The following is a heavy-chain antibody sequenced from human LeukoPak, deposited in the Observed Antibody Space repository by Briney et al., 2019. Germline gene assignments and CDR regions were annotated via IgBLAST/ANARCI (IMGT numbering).Heavy chain of an antibody. Sequence: SETLSLTCAVYGGSFSGYYWSWIRQPPGKALEWIGEINHSGSTNYNPSLKSRVTISVDTSKNQFSLKLRSVTTADTAVYYCAWSGIQLWFSYWGQGTLVTVSS. CDR1: GGSFSGYY. CDR3: AWSGIQLWFSY. D-gene: IGHD5-18*01. J-gene: IGHJ4*02. V-gene: IGHV4-34*01. CDR2: INHSGST.